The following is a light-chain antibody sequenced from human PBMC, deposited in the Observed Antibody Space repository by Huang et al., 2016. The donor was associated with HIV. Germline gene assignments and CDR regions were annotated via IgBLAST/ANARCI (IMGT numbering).Light chain of an antibody. Sequence: EIVLTQSPGTLSLSPGETATLSCRASQGITGNLAWYQQRLGQPPRLLIYGASTRAPNIPVRFSGSGSGTDFTLTITSLRSEDSAVYYCQQYNAWPSTWTFGQGTRMEIK. CDR1: QGITGN. CDR2: GAS. J-gene: IGKJ1*01. V-gene: IGKV3-15*01. CDR3: QQYNAWPSTWT.